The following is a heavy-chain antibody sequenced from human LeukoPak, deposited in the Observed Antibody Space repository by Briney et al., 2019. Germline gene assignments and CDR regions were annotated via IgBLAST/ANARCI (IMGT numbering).Heavy chain of an antibody. CDR2: LSSSGSAF. Sequence: GGSLTLPCEDSGFTFRSYEMNWVRQAPGKGLEWIAYLSSSGSAFSYADSVKGRFTIARDNAKNSVYLEMNSLRADDTAVYYCARSARLMKGVVEVTALDDWGQGTLVTVSS. CDR1: GFTFRSYE. V-gene: IGHV3-48*03. J-gene: IGHJ4*02. CDR3: ARSARLMKGVVEVTALDD. D-gene: IGHD3-3*01.